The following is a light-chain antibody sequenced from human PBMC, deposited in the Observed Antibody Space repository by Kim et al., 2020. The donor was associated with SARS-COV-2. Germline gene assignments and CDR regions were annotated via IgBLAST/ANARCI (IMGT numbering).Light chain of an antibody. J-gene: IGLJ2*01. CDR2: KDS. CDR3: QSADSSGTYRGV. CDR1: ALTKQY. V-gene: IGLV3-25*03. Sequence: PGQAARITCSGDALTKQYAYWYQQKPGQAPVLVIYKDSERPSGIPERFSGSSSGTTVTLTISGVQAEDEADYYCQSADSSGTYRGVFGGGTQLTVL.